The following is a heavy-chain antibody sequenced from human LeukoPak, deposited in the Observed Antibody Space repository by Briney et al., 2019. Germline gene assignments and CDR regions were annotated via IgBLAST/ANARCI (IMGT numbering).Heavy chain of an antibody. CDR2: IYYSGST. V-gene: IGHV4-59*08. CDR3: ARHSSQWDWFDP. CDR1: GGSISSYY. Sequence: SETLSLTCTVSGGSISSYYWSWIRQPPGKGLEWIGYIYYSGSTNYNPSLKSRVTISVDTSKNQFSLKLSPVTAADTAVYYCARHSSQWDWFDPWGQGTLVTVSS. J-gene: IGHJ5*02. D-gene: IGHD6-13*01.